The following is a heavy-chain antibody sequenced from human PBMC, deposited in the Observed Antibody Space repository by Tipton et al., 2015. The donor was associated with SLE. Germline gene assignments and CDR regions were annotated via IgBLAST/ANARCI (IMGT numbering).Heavy chain of an antibody. CDR3: ARESEEYSGYDYPAGAFDI. D-gene: IGHD5-12*01. CDR1: GFTFSSYW. CDR2: INSDGSST. J-gene: IGHJ3*02. V-gene: IGHV3-74*01. Sequence: SLRLSCAASGFTFSSYWMHWVRQAPGKGLVWVSRINSDGSSTSYADSVKGRFTISRDNAKNTLYLQMNSLRAEDTAVYYCARESEEYSGYDYPAGAFDIWGQGTMVTVSS.